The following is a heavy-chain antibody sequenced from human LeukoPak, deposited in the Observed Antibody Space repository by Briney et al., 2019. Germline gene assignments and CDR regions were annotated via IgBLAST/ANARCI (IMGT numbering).Heavy chain of an antibody. CDR1: GGTFSSYA. CDR3: ARDSRIVGATWFDY. D-gene: IGHD1-26*01. J-gene: IGHJ4*02. Sequence: GASVTVSCKASGGTFSSYAISWVRQAPGQGLEWMGGIIPIFGTANYAQKFQGRVTITADESTSTAYMELSSLRSEDTAVYYCARDSRIVGATWFDYWGQGTLVTVSS. CDR2: IIPIFGTA. V-gene: IGHV1-69*13.